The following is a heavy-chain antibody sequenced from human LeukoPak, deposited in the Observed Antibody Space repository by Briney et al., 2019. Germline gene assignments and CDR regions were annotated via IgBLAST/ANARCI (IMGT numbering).Heavy chain of an antibody. V-gene: IGHV3-33*06. CDR2: IWYDGSNK. CDR1: GFTFSSYG. CDR3: AKDLHFLSSGWYAFDY. Sequence: GGSLRLSCAASGFTFSSYGMHWVRQAPAKGLEWVAVIWYDGSNKYYADSVKGRFTISGDNSKNTLYLQMNSLRAEDTAVYYCAKDLHFLSSGWYAFDYWGQGTLVTVSS. J-gene: IGHJ4*02. D-gene: IGHD6-19*01.